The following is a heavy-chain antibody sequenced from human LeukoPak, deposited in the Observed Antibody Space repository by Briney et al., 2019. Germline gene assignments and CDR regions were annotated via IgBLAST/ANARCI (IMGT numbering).Heavy chain of an antibody. J-gene: IGHJ4*02. V-gene: IGHV4-59*08. CDR3: VRRDTGWNYFDY. CDR2: IYYTGKI. CDR1: GGSINSHY. Sequence: SETLSLTCAVSGGSINSHYWGWIRQPPGKGRQWIGDIYYTGKINYNPSLKSRVTITLDTSKDHLSLNLTSVLAADMAIYYCVRRDTGWNYFDYWGQGILVTVSS. D-gene: IGHD6-19*01.